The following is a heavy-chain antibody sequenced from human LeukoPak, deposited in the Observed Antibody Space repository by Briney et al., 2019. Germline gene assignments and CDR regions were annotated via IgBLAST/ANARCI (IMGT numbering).Heavy chain of an antibody. CDR2: FIPIFGTA. V-gene: IGHV1-69*05. J-gene: IGHJ5*02. D-gene: IGHD5-12*01. CDR1: GGTFSSYA. Sequence: ASVKVSCKASGGTFSSYAIGWVRHAPGQGLGWMGGFIPIFGTANYAQKFQGRVTITTDESTSTAYMELSSLRSEDTAVYYCARGGALYSGYELNWFDPWGQGTLVTVSS. CDR3: ARGGALYSGYELNWFDP.